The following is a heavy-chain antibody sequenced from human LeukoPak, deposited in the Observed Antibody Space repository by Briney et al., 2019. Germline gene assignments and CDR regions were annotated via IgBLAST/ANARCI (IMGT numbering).Heavy chain of an antibody. D-gene: IGHD3-10*01. Sequence: SETLSLTCTVSGGSMSPYYWSWIRQPAGKGLEWIGRIYTSGNTNYNPSLKSRVTMSVDTSKNHFSLKLSSVTAAATAVYYCARDRGSNWFDPWGQGTLVTVSS. V-gene: IGHV4-4*07. J-gene: IGHJ5*02. CDR3: ARDRGSNWFDP. CDR1: GGSMSPYY. CDR2: IYTSGNT.